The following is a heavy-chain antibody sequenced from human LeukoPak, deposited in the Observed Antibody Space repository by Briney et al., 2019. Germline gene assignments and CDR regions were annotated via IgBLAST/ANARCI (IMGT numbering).Heavy chain of an antibody. Sequence: SQTLSLTCAISGDSVSSNSAAWNWIRQSPSRGLEWLGRTYYRSKWYNDYAVSVKSRITINPDTSKNQFSLQLNSLTPEDTAVYYCARVYSSSWYVYYYGMDVWGQGTTVTVSS. CDR2: TYYRSKWYN. CDR3: ARVYSSSWYVYYYGMDV. D-gene: IGHD6-13*01. V-gene: IGHV6-1*01. J-gene: IGHJ6*02. CDR1: GDSVSSNSAA.